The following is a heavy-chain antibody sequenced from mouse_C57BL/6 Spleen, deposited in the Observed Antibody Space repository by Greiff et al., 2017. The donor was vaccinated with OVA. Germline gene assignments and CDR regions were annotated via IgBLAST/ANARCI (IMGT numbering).Heavy chain of an antibody. V-gene: IGHV1-52*01. D-gene: IGHD1-1*01. CDR1: GYTFTSYW. J-gene: IGHJ4*01. CDR3: ARHYYGSGMDY. CDR2: IDPSDSET. Sequence: QVQLQQPGAELVRPGSSVKLSCKASGYTFTSYWMHWVKQRPIQGLEWIGNIDPSDSETHYNQKFKDKATLTVDKSSSTAYMQLSSLTSEDSAVYYCARHYYGSGMDYWGQGTSVTVSS.